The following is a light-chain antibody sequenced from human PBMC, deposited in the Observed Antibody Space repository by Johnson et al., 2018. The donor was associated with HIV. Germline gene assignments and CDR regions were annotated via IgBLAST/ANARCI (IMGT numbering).Light chain of an antibody. CDR3: GTWASRLSAYV. CDR1: SSNIGRNY. V-gene: IGLV1-51*02. J-gene: IGLJ1*01. Sequence: QSVLTQPPSVSAAPGQKVTISCSGSSSNIGRNYVSWYQQLPGTAPKLLIYENNKRPSGIPDRFSGSKSGTSATLGITGLQTGDEADYYCGTWASRLSAYVFGTGTNVTSL. CDR2: ENN.